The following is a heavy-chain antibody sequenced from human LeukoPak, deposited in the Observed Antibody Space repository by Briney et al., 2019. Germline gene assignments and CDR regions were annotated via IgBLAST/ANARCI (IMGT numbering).Heavy chain of an antibody. CDR2: IYYSGST. CDR3: ARHYLGGNYPDYFNH. CDR1: GGSISSGGYY. J-gene: IGHJ4*02. Sequence: SQTLSLTCTVSGGSISSGGYYWSWIRQHPGKGLEWIGYIYYSGSTYYNPSLKSRVTISIDTSKNQFSLNLNSVTAADTALYSCARHYLGGNYPDYFNHWGQGTLVTVSS. D-gene: IGHD1-26*01. V-gene: IGHV4-31*03.